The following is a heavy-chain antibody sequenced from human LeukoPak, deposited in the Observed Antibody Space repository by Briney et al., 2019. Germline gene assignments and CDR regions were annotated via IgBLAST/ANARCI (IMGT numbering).Heavy chain of an antibody. CDR3: ARGGYCSGGSCYLDY. CDR1: GGSISGYY. J-gene: IGHJ4*02. D-gene: IGHD2-15*01. CDR2: LYYMRGA. V-gene: IGHV4-59*01. Sequence: PSETLSLTCTVSGGSISGYYWSWSRQPPGNGVEWIVNLYYMRGAWYKSSLKSRVTTSVDTSRNEFSLKLSSVTAADTAVYYCARGGYCSGGSCYLDYWGQGTLVTVSS.